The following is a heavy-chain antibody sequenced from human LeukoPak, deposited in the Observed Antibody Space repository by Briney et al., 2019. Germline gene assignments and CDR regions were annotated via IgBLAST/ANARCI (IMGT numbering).Heavy chain of an antibody. Sequence: GRSLRLSCAVSGFTFSTYAMHWVRQAPGKGLEWVAVISYDGGNKYYADSVKGRFTISRDNSKNTLYLQVNSLRAEDTAVYYCARDLYKDSGSGWSLDYWGQGTLVTVSS. CDR1: GFTFSTYA. V-gene: IGHV3-30*04. CDR3: ARDLYKDSGSGWSLDY. J-gene: IGHJ4*02. D-gene: IGHD6-19*01. CDR2: ISYDGGNK.